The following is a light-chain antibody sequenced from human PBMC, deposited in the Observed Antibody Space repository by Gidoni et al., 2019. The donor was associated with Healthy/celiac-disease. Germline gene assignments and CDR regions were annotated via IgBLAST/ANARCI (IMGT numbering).Light chain of an antibody. J-gene: IGKJ2*01. V-gene: IGKV1-5*03. CDR3: QQYNSYSRT. CDR1: QSISSW. Sequence: DIQMTQSPSTLSASVGDRVTITCRASQSISSWLDWYQQKPGKAPKLLIYKASSLESGVPERFSGSGSGTEFTLTISSLQPDDFATYYCQQYNSYSRTFXQXTKLXIK. CDR2: KAS.